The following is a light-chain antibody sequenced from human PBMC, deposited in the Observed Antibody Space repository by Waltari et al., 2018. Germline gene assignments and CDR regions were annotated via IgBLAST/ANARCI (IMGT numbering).Light chain of an antibody. CDR3: QHHVRLPAT. Sequence: EIVLTQSQGTLSLSTGERATLSCRASQSVSRYLAWYQQKPGQAPRLLIYGESTRAAGLPTLFSGSWSETDFSLTISRLAAEDFAVYYCQHHVRLPATFGQGTKVEIK. CDR1: QSVSRY. CDR2: GES. V-gene: IGKV3-20*01. J-gene: IGKJ1*01.